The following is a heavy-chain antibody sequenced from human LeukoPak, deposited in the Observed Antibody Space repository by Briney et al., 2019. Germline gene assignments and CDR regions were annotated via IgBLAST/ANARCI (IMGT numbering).Heavy chain of an antibody. J-gene: IGHJ4*02. V-gene: IGHV4-59*01. Sequence: SETLSLTCTVSGESISGFYWTWLRQPPGKGLEWIGYIYYSGSTNYNPSLKSRVTISVDTSKNQFSLKLSSVTAADTAVYYCARGVVIAPQTFDYWGQGTLVTVSS. CDR3: ARGVVIAPQTFDY. D-gene: IGHD2-21*01. CDR2: IYYSGST. CDR1: GESISGFY.